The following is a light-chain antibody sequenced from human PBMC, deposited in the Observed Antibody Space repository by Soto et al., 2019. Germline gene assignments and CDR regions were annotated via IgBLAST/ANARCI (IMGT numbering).Light chain of an antibody. CDR3: SSYAGKNVLV. J-gene: IGLJ2*01. Sequence: QSVLTQPPSASGSPGQSVTIPCTGTSSDVGGYNYVSWYQQHPGKAPRLMIYEVNKRPSGVPYRFSGSKSGNTASLTVSGLQADDEAVYYCSSYAGKNVLVFGGGTKLTVL. CDR2: EVN. V-gene: IGLV2-8*01. CDR1: SSDVGGYNY.